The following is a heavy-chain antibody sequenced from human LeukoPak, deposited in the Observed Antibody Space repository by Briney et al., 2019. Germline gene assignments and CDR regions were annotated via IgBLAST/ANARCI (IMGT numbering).Heavy chain of an antibody. D-gene: IGHD3-3*01. Sequence: PGGSLRLSCAASGFTFSSYAMSWVRQAPGKGLEWVSAISGSGGSTYYADSVKGRFTISRDNSKNTLYLQMNSLRAEDTAVYYCAKDPTYYDFRSLDYWGQGTLVTVSS. CDR3: AKDPTYYDFRSLDY. V-gene: IGHV3-23*01. CDR1: GFTFSSYA. J-gene: IGHJ4*02. CDR2: ISGSGGST.